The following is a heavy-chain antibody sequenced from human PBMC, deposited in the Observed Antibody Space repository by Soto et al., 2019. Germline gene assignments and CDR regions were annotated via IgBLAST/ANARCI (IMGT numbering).Heavy chain of an antibody. V-gene: IGHV4-30-2*01. Sequence: QLRLQESGSGLVKPSQTLSLTCAVSNGSISSDTYCWGWIRQPPGKGLEWIGYLFHTGSTTYNPSLKSRVTMSVDRSENQFSLTLRSVTAADSAVYFCARFGVVMQNYDVDVLGQGTTVTV. J-gene: IGHJ6*02. CDR1: NGSISSDTYC. D-gene: IGHD3-3*01. CDR2: LFHTGST. CDR3: ARFGVVMQNYDVDV.